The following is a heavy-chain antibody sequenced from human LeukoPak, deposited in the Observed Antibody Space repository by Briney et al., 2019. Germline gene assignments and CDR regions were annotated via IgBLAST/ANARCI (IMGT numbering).Heavy chain of an antibody. CDR3: ARVGYCSSTSCPY. CDR1: GFTFSSYS. J-gene: IGHJ4*02. CDR2: ISSSSSYI. V-gene: IGHV3-21*01. D-gene: IGHD2-2*01. Sequence: GGSLRLSCAASGFTFSSYSMNWVRQAPGKGLEWVSSISSSSSYIYYADSVKGRFTISRDNAKNSLYLQMNSLRAEDTAVYYCARVGYCSSTSCPYWGQGTLVTVYS.